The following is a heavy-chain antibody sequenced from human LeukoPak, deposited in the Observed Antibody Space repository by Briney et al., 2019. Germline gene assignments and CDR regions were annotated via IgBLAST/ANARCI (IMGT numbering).Heavy chain of an antibody. J-gene: IGHJ4*02. D-gene: IGHD3-22*01. CDR3: ASGGYDSSGYYPSFDY. CDR1: GYTFSAYN. Sequence: ASVKVSCKASGYTFSAYNIHWVRQAPGQGLEWMGWVTPTSGATDYAQQFQGRVTLTRDTSITTAYMELNNLISDDTAVYYCASGGYDSSGYYPSFDYWGQGTLVTVSS. CDR2: VTPTSGAT. V-gene: IGHV1-2*02.